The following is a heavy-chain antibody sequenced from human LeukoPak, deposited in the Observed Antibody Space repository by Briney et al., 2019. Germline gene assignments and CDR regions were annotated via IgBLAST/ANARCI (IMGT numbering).Heavy chain of an antibody. CDR3: AKAAFSRTSYFDY. D-gene: IGHD3-3*02. V-gene: IGHV3-23*01. CDR1: GGSFSGYY. Sequence: ETLSLTCAVYGGSFSGYYWSWIRQAPGKGLEWVSAISGSGGNTYYADSVKGRFTISRDNSKNTLYLQMDSLRADDTAVYYCAKAAFSRTSYFDYWGQGTLVTASS. J-gene: IGHJ4*02. CDR2: ISGSGGNT.